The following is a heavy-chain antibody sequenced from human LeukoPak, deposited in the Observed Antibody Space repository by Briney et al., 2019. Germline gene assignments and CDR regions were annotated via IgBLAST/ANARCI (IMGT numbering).Heavy chain of an antibody. Sequence: SVKVSCKTSGGIFSNYAINWVRQAPGQGPEWMGRIIPFRGTTNYAQKFQGRVTITADKSTSTAFMELSSLTSEDTAVYYCPRAREEESGSMIRGFDFEYWGQGTLVTVSS. CDR1: GGIFSNYA. J-gene: IGHJ4*02. D-gene: IGHD3-22*01. CDR3: PRAREEESGSMIRGFDFEY. CDR2: IIPFRGTT. V-gene: IGHV1-69*04.